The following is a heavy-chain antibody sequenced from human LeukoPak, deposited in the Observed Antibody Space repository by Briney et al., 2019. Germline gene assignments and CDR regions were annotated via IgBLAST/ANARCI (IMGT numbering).Heavy chain of an antibody. V-gene: IGHV5-51*01. CDR3: ARAEAAAGTPWDY. J-gene: IGHJ4*02. CDR1: GYSFTSYW. Sequence: GESLKISCKGSGYSFTSYWIGWVRQLPGKGLEWMGIIYPGDSDTRYSPSFQGQVTISADKSISTAYLQWSSLKASDTAMYYCARAEAAAGTPWDYWGQGTLVTVSS. CDR2: IYPGDSDT. D-gene: IGHD6-13*01.